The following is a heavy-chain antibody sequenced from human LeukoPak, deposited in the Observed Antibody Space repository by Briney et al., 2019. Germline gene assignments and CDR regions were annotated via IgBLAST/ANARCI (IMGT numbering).Heavy chain of an antibody. J-gene: IGHJ3*02. CDR1: GGSFSGYY. CDR3: ARGGPHRYSYRYGPRNDAFDI. V-gene: IGHV4-34*01. CDR2: INHSGST. Sequence: SETLSLTCAVYGGSFSGYYWSWIRQPPGKGLEWIGEINHSGSTNYNPSLKSRVTISVDTSKNQFSLKLSSVTAADTAVYYCARGGPHRYSYRYGPRNDAFDIWGQGTMVTVSS. D-gene: IGHD5-18*01.